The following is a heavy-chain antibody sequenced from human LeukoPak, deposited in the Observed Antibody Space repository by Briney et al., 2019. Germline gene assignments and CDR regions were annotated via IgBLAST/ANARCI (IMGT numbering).Heavy chain of an antibody. CDR2: ISHSGST. V-gene: IGHV4-59*08. Sequence: SETLSLTCTASGGSISSDYWSWIRQPPGRGLEWIGYISHSGSTSYNVSLKSRVTTSVDTSKNQFSLKLRSVTAADTAVYYCARGSYVSGWKVFDSWGLGTLVTVSS. CDR1: GGSISSDY. CDR3: ARGSYVSGWKVFDS. J-gene: IGHJ5*01. D-gene: IGHD6-19*01.